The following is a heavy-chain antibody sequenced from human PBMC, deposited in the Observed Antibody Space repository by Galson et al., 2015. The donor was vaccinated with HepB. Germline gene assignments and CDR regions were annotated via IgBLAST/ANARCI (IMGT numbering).Heavy chain of an antibody. V-gene: IGHV1-18*04. CDR1: GYSFSNYG. CDR2: ISVYNGNG. D-gene: IGHD2/OR15-2a*01. J-gene: IGHJ5*02. CDR3: ARARYSTSPPDH. Sequence: SVKVSCKAAGYSFSNYGISWVRQAPGQGLEWMGWISVYNGNGNYAQKLQGRLTMTTDTSTSTTYMELRSLRSDDTAVFYCARARYSTSPPDHWGQGTLVTVSS.